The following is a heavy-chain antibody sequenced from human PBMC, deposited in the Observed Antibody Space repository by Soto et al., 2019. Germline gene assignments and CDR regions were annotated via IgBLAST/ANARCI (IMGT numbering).Heavy chain of an antibody. CDR3: ARDQVPGLDAFDI. V-gene: IGHV3-21*01. CDR1: GFNFSSYS. CDR2: ISRSAGNT. Sequence: GGTLRLSCAASGFNFSSYSMNWVRQAPGKGLEWVSSISRSAGNTYYADSVKGRFTISRDNAKNSMYLQMNSLRAEDTAVYYCARDQVPGLDAFDIWGQETMVTVSS. J-gene: IGHJ3*02.